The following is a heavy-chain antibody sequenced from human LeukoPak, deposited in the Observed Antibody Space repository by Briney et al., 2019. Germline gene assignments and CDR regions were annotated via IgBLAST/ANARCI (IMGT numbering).Heavy chain of an antibody. J-gene: IGHJ6*03. CDR2: IRCDGSNK. Sequence: PGGSLRLSCAASGFTFSSYGMHWVRQAPGKGLEWVAFIRCDGSNKYYADSVKGRFTISRDNSKNTLYLQMNSLRAEDTAVYYCARGGVPAATRGYYYMDVWGKGTTVTVSS. CDR1: GFTFSSYG. CDR3: ARGGVPAATRGYYYMDV. V-gene: IGHV3-30*02. D-gene: IGHD2-2*01.